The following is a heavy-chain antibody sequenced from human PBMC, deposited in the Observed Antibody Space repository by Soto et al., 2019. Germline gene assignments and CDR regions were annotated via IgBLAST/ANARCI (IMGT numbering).Heavy chain of an antibody. D-gene: IGHD2-15*01. V-gene: IGHV3-30-3*01. J-gene: IGHJ4*02. Sequence: GGSLRLSCAASGFTFSSHAMHWVRQAPGKGLEWVAVISYDGSNKYYADSVKGRFTISRDNSKNTLYLQMNSLRPEDTAVYYCERGYCSGGSCYSVDYWGQGTLVTVSS. CDR1: GFTFSSHA. CDR2: ISYDGSNK. CDR3: ERGYCSGGSCYSVDY.